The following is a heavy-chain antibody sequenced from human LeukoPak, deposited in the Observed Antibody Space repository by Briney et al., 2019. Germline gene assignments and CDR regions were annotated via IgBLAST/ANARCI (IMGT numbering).Heavy chain of an antibody. J-gene: IGHJ4*02. V-gene: IGHV4-59*12. CDR2: IYYSGST. CDR1: GGSISSYY. D-gene: IGHD3-10*01. CDR3: AREEVMVRGRDY. Sequence: PSETLSLTCTVSGGSISSYYWSWIRQPPGKGLEWIGSIYYSGSTYYNPSLKSRVTISVDTSKNQFSLKLSSVTAADTAVYYCAREEVMVRGRDYWGQGTLVTVSS.